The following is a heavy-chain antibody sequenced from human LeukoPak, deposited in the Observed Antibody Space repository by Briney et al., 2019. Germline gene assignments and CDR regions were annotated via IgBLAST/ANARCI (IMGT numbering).Heavy chain of an antibody. CDR3: AKVKGATNYYFDY. CDR2: IRYDGSNK. Sequence: PGGSLRLSCAASGFTFSSYGMHWVRQAPGEGLEWVAFIRYDGSNKYYADSVKGRFTISRDNSKNTLYLQMNSLRAEDTAVYYCAKVKGATNYYFDYWGQGTLVTVSS. V-gene: IGHV3-30*02. CDR1: GFTFSSYG. J-gene: IGHJ4*02. D-gene: IGHD5-24*01.